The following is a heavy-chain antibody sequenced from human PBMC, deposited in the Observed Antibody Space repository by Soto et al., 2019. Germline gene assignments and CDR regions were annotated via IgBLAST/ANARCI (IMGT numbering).Heavy chain of an antibody. V-gene: IGHV4-34*01. Sequence: SETLSLTCAVYGGSFSGYYWSWIRQPPGKGLEWIGDINHSGSTNYNPSLKRRVTISVDTSKNQFSLSLSSVTAADTAVYNCARVRIVVVPAAIGYWGQGTLVTVSS. CDR3: ARVRIVVVPAAIGY. CDR1: GGSFSGYY. CDR2: INHSGST. J-gene: IGHJ4*02. D-gene: IGHD2-2*01.